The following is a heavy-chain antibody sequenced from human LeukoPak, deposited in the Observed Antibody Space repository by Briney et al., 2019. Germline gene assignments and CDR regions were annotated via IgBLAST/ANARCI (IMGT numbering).Heavy chain of an antibody. Sequence: PGGSLRLSCAASGFTFSGYAMSWVRQAPGKGLEWVSAISGSGGSTYYADSVKGRFTISRDNSKNTLYLQMNSLRAEDTAVYYCAKVGYSSSWYRSGYFDYWGQGTLVTVSS. CDR3: AKVGYSSSWYRSGYFDY. CDR1: GFTFSGYA. V-gene: IGHV3-23*01. CDR2: ISGSGGST. J-gene: IGHJ4*02. D-gene: IGHD6-13*01.